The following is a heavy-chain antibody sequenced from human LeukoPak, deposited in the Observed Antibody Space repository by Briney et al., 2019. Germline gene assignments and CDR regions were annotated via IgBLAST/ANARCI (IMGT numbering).Heavy chain of an antibody. CDR3: ARDCSPITDIYYYYGMDV. D-gene: IGHD3-10*01. CDR1: GFTFSSYW. Sequence: PGGSLRLSCAASGFTFSSYWMSWVRQAPGKGLEWVANIKQDGSEKYYVDSVKGRFTISRDNAKNSLYLQMNSLRAEDTAVYYCARDCSPITDIYYYYGMDVWGQGTTVTVSS. J-gene: IGHJ6*02. CDR2: IKQDGSEK. V-gene: IGHV3-7*03.